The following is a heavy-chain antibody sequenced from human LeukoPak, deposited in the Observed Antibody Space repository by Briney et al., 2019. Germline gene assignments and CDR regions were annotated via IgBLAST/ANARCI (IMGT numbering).Heavy chain of an antibody. CDR3: ARDSSSYYFDY. Sequence: HPGGSLRLSCAASGFTVTSNHMNWVRQAPGKGLEWVSIIYTGGTTHYADSLKDRFTISRDDSINTLYPQMNSLRAEDTAVYYCARDSSSYYFDYWGQGTLVTVSS. CDR2: IYTGGTT. J-gene: IGHJ4*02. CDR1: GFTVTSNH. D-gene: IGHD6-6*01. V-gene: IGHV3-66*01.